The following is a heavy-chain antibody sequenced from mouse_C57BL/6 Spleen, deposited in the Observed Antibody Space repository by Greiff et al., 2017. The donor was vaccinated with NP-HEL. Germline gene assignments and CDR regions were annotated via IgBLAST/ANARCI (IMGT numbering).Heavy chain of an antibody. D-gene: IGHD4-1*01. J-gene: IGHJ2*01. CDR2: IDPETGGT. CDR1: GYTFTDYE. V-gene: IGHV1-15*01. Sequence: QVQLQQSGAELVRPGASVTLSCKASGYTFTDYEMHWVKQTPVHGLEWIGAIDPETGGTAYNQKFKGKAILTADKSSSTAYMELRSLTSEDSAVYYSTRYLQLTGDYWGQGTTLTVSS. CDR3: TRYLQLTGDY.